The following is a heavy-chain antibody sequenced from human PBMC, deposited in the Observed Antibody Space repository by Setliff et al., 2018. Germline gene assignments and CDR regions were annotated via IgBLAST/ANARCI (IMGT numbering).Heavy chain of an antibody. Sequence: SETLSLTCTVSGYSISSGYYWGWIRQPPGKGLEWIGSIYHSGSTYYNPSLKSRVTISVDTSKNQFSLKLSSVTAADTAVYYCARLRIGRTRADAFDIWGQGTMVTVSS. V-gene: IGHV4-38-2*02. CDR2: IYHSGST. D-gene: IGHD1-26*01. J-gene: IGHJ3*02. CDR1: GYSISSGYY. CDR3: ARLRIGRTRADAFDI.